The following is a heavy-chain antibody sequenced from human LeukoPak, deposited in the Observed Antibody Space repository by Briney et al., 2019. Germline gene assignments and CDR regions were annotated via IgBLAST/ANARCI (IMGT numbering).Heavy chain of an antibody. V-gene: IGHV3-23*01. CDR2: ISGSGGST. D-gene: IGHD3-22*01. Sequence: GGSLRLSCAASGFTFSNAWMSWVRQAPGKGLEWVSAISGSGGSTYYADSVKGRFTISRDNSKNTLYLQMNSLRAEDTAVYYCARNNYYDSSGYSYYFDYWGQGTLVTVSS. CDR3: ARNNYYDSSGYSYYFDY. J-gene: IGHJ4*02. CDR1: GFTFSNAW.